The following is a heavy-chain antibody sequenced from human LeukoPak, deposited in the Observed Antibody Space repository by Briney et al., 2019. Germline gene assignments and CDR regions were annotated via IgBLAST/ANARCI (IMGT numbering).Heavy chain of an antibody. V-gene: IGHV3-33*01. CDR2: IWYDGSNK. Sequence: GRSLRLSCAASGXTFSSYGMHWVRQAPGKGLEWVAVIWYDGSNKYYADSVKGRFTISRDNSKNTLYLQMNSLRAEDTAVYYCARVGGSSWSATDYWGQGTLVTVSS. CDR3: ARVGGSSWSATDY. CDR1: GXTFSSYG. J-gene: IGHJ4*02. D-gene: IGHD6-13*01.